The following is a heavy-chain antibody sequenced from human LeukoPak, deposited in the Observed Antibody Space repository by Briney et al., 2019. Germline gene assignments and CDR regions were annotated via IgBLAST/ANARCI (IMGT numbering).Heavy chain of an antibody. CDR3: ARSYSGNYYEH. CDR1: GGSIGTYY. CDR2: IYYSGST. D-gene: IGHD1-26*01. V-gene: IGHV4-59*01. Sequence: SETLSLTCSVFGGSIGTYYWSWIRQPPGKGLEWIGNIYYSGSTNYNPSLKSRVTISVDTSKNQFSLKLSSVTAADTAVYYCARSYSGNYYEHWGQGTLVTVSS. J-gene: IGHJ4*02.